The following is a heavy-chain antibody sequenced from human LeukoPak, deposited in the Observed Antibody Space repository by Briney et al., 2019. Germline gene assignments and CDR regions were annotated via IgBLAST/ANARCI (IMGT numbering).Heavy chain of an antibody. CDR3: AIESGDYPVVWFYP. D-gene: IGHD2-21*02. CDR2: VHTSGST. Sequence: PSETLSITCTVSGDSIMIFYWSWIRQPAGKGLEWIGRVHTSGSTNYNPSLKSRVTVQLDTSKKHFSLNLSSVTAADTAVYYCAIESGDYPVVWFYPWGQGTLVTVSS. J-gene: IGHJ5*02. V-gene: IGHV4-4*07. CDR1: GDSIMIFY.